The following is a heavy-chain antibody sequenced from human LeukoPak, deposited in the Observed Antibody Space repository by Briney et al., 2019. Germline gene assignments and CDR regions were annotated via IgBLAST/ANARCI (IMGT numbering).Heavy chain of an antibody. Sequence: ASVKVSCKASGYTFANYGIGWVRQAPGQGLEWVGWISGYNGDTNYAQKFQDRVTMTTDTSTSTAYMELRSLRSDDTAFYYCARGCGGTSCYLLDFWGQGTLVTVSS. D-gene: IGHD2-2*01. V-gene: IGHV1-18*01. CDR1: GYTFANYG. J-gene: IGHJ4*02. CDR2: ISGYNGDT. CDR3: ARGCGGTSCYLLDF.